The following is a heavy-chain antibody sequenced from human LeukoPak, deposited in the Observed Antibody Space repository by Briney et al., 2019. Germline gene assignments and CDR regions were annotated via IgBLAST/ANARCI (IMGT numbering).Heavy chain of an antibody. CDR2: IIPIFGTA. D-gene: IGHD1-26*01. J-gene: IGHJ5*02. V-gene: IGHV1-69*13. Sequence: SVKVSCKASGGTFSSYAISWVRQAPGQGLEWMGGIIPIFGTANYAQKFQGRVTITADESTSTAYMELSSLRSEDTAVYYCARDNSVGDYAWWFDPWGQGTLVTVSS. CDR3: ARDNSVGDYAWWFDP. CDR1: GGTFSSYA.